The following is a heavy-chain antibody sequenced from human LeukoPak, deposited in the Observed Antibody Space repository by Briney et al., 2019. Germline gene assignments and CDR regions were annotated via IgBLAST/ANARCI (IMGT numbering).Heavy chain of an antibody. CDR2: IYYSGST. D-gene: IGHD3-22*01. CDR3: ARREDYYDSSGYYLY. J-gene: IGHJ4*02. Sequence: ASETLSLTCAVYGGSFSGYYWSWIRQPPGKGLEWIGYIYYSGSTKYNPSLKSRVTISVDTSKNQFSLKLSSVTAADTAVYYCARREDYYDSSGYYLYWGRGTLVTVSS. CDR1: GGSFSGYY. V-gene: IGHV4-59*12.